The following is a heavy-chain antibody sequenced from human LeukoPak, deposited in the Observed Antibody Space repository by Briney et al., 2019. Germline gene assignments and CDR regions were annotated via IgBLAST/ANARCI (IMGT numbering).Heavy chain of an antibody. CDR1: GFTFSSYG. J-gene: IGHJ6*03. V-gene: IGHV3-30*03. CDR2: ISYDGSNK. CDR3: AFPPSGSYYYYMDV. Sequence: GGSLRLSCAASGFTFSSYGMHWVRQAPGKGLEWVAVISYDGSNKYYADSVKGRFTISRDNSKNTLYLQMNSLRAEDTAVYYCAFPPSGSYYYYMDVWGKGTTVTVSS. D-gene: IGHD1-26*01.